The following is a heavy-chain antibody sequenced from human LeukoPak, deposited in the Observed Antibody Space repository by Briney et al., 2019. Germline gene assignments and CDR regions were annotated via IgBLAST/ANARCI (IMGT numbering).Heavy chain of an antibody. J-gene: IGHJ5*02. CDR2: IYYSGST. D-gene: IGHD2-2*02. CDR3: ARRKAAIRLNWFGP. CDR1: GGSISSSSYY. Sequence: SETLSLTCTVSGGSISSSSYYWGWIRQPPGKGLEWIGSIYYSGSTYYNPSLKSRVTISVDTSKNQFSLKLSSVTAADTAVYYCARRKAAIRLNWFGPWGQGTLVTVSS. V-gene: IGHV4-39*07.